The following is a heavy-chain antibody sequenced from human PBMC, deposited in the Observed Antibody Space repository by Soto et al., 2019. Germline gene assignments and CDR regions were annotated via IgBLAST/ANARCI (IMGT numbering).Heavy chain of an antibody. CDR2: IIPILGIA. Sequence: QVQLVQSGAEVKKPGSSVKVSCKASGGTFSSYTISWVRQAPGQGLEWMGRIIPILGIANYAQKFQGRVTITADKSTSTAYMXXXXXXXXXXXXXXXXXXXXXXXXXYADYYFDYWGQGTLVTVSS. CDR3: XXXXXXXXXXYADYYFDY. J-gene: IGHJ4*02. V-gene: IGHV1-69*02. CDR1: GGTFSSYT.